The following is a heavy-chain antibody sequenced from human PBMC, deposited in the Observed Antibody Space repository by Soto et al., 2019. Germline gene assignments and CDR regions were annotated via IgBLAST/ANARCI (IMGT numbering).Heavy chain of an antibody. Sequence: QLQLQESGPGLMKPSETLSLTCTVSGGSISSSNYYWGWIRQPPGKGLEWIGSIYYSGNTYYNPHPTPRDTRPVDSSKNQSSLKLSFVTAADTAVYYCARLGGYCSTTGCYGYYAMDVWGQGTTVTVSS. CDR2: IYYSGNT. CDR1: GGSISSSNYY. J-gene: IGHJ6*02. V-gene: IGHV4-39*01. D-gene: IGHD2-2*01. CDR3: ARLGGYCSTTGCYGYYAMDV.